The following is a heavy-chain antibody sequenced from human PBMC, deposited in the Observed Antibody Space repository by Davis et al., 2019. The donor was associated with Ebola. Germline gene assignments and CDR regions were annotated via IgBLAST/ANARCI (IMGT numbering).Heavy chain of an antibody. CDR2: VYHSGSA. V-gene: IGHV4-39*01. CDR3: ARGRQRRWGVWFDP. Sequence: SETLSLTCTVSGGSLSDRDYFWAWIRQAPGKELEYIGSVYHSGSAYYNPSLKSRVIISVDTSKSQFSLKVTSVIAADTAVYYCARGRQRRWGVWFDPWGQGTLVTVSS. J-gene: IGHJ5*02. CDR1: GGSLSDRDYF. D-gene: IGHD3-16*01.